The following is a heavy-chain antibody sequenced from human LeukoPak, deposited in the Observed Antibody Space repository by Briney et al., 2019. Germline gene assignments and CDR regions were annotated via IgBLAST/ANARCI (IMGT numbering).Heavy chain of an antibody. Sequence: SETLSLTCAVYGGSFSGYYWSWIRQPPGKGLEWIGYIYYSGSTSYNPSLKSRVTISVDTSKNQFSLKLSSVTAADTAVYYCARDQGYYYGIDVWGQGTTVTVSS. CDR2: IYYSGST. CDR3: ARDQGYYYGIDV. CDR1: GGSFSGYY. J-gene: IGHJ6*02. V-gene: IGHV4-59*01.